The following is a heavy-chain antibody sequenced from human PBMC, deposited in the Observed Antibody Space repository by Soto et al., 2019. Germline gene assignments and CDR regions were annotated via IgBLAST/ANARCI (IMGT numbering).Heavy chain of an antibody. J-gene: IGHJ4*02. V-gene: IGHV3-23*01. CDR3: AKDRTLYYDFWSGYYRFDY. CDR1: GFTFSSYA. Sequence: QPGGSLRLSCAASGFTFSSYAMSWVRQAPGKGLEWVSAISGSGGSTYYADSVKGRFTISRDNSKNTLYLQMNSLRAEDTAVYYCAKDRTLYYDFWSGYYRFDYWGQGT. D-gene: IGHD3-3*01. CDR2: ISGSGGST.